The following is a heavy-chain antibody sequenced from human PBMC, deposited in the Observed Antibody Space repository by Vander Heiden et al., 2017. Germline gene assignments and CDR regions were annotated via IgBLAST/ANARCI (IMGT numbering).Heavy chain of an antibody. J-gene: IGHJ4*02. D-gene: IGHD2-2*01. V-gene: IGHV4-39*01. CDR1: GGSISSSSYY. CDR2: IYYSGST. Sequence: QLQLQESGPGLVKPSETLSRTCTVSGGSISSSSYYWGWIRQPPGKGLEWIGSIYYSGSTYYNPSLKSRVTISVDTSKNQFSLKLSSVTAADTAVYYCARRDCSSTSCYGESKYYFDYWGQGTLVTVSS. CDR3: ARRDCSSTSCYGESKYYFDY.